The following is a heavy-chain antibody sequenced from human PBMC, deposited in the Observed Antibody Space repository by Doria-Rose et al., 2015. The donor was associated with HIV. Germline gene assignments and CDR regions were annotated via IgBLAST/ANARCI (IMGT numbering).Heavy chain of an antibody. Sequence: QVTLRESGPVLVKPTETLTLTCTVSGVSLSSPGMGVSWIRQPPGKALEWLANIFSDDERSYKASLKRRLTISRSTSKSQVVLTMTDMDPVDTATYYCARIKSSRWYHKYYFDFWGQGTLVIVSA. CDR2: IFSDDER. D-gene: IGHD6-13*01. J-gene: IGHJ4*02. V-gene: IGHV2-26*01. CDR1: GVSLSSPGMG. CDR3: ARIKSSRWYHKYYFDF.